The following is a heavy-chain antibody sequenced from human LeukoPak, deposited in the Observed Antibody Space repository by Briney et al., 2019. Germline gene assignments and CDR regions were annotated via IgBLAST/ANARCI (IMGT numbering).Heavy chain of an antibody. Sequence: PSQTLSLTCTVSGGSISSYYWSWIRQPPGKGLEWIGYIYYSGSTNYNPSLKSRVTISVDTSKNQFSLKLSSVTAADTAVYYCARGRGSYYGPLFYWGQGTLVTVSS. CDR2: IYYSGST. CDR3: ARGRGSYYGPLFY. CDR1: GGSISSYY. D-gene: IGHD1-26*01. V-gene: IGHV4-59*01. J-gene: IGHJ4*02.